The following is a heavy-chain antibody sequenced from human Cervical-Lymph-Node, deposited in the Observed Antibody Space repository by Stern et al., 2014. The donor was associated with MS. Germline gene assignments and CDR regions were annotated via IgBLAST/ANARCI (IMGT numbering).Heavy chain of an antibody. CDR2: ISACIGTT. CDR3: ARDGSIVVPRGDDAFDI. CDR1: GYTFTSYG. V-gene: IGHV1-18*01. Sequence: VQLVESGAEVKKPGASVKVSCKASGYTFTSYGISWVRQAPGQGLEWMGWISACIGTTTYAQKLQGRVTMTTDSSTSTAYMELRSLRSDDTAVYYCARDGSIVVPRGDDAFDIWGQGTMVTVSS. J-gene: IGHJ3*02. D-gene: IGHD3-22*01.